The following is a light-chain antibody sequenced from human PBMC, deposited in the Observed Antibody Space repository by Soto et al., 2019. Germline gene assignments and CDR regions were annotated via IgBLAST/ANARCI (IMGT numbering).Light chain of an antibody. J-gene: IGKJ1*01. CDR2: GAS. CDR1: QNFGSK. V-gene: IGKV3-15*01. Sequence: VRTKYNSTLSVSPGERSTISCTASQNFGSKMAWYQRKPDQAPRLLIYGASTRATGIPARFVGSGSWTEFTLTVSRLQSEDFAVYYCHQYSDRPRALGQGTNVDI. CDR3: HQYSDRPRA.